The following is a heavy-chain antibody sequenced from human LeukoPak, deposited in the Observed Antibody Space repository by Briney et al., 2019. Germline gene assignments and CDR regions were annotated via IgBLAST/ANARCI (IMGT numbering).Heavy chain of an antibody. J-gene: IGHJ3*02. CDR2: IYYSGST. D-gene: IGHD3-22*01. CDR1: GGSISSGGYY. V-gene: IGHV4-61*08. CDR3: ASTYYYDSSGYETDAFDI. Sequence: SETLSLTCTVSGGSISSGGYYWSWIRQHPGKGLEWIGYIYYSGSTNYNPSLKSRVTISVDTSKNQFSLKLSSVTAADTAVYYCASTYYYDSSGYETDAFDIWGQGTMVTVSS.